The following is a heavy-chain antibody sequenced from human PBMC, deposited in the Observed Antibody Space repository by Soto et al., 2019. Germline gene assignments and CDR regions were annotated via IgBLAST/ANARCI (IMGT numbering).Heavy chain of an antibody. CDR1: ALTVSSKY. J-gene: IGHJ4*02. CDR3: ARQVGSHSSYDC. V-gene: IGHV3-66*04. Sequence: GGSLRLSCAGSALTVSSKYISWVRQAPGKGLEWVSALYDGGTTYYADSVKGRFTISRDNSKNTLYLQMDSLRAEDTAVYDCARQVGSHSSYDCWGQGTLVTVSS. D-gene: IGHD1-26*01. CDR2: LYDGGTT.